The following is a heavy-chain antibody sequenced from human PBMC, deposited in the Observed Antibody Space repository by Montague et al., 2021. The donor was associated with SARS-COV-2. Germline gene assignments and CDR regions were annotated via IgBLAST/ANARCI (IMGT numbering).Heavy chain of an antibody. CDR2: IYYSGCT. J-gene: IGHJ6*02. CDR1: GDSITSSGYY. CDR3: VRLWKYGSRSHSAPRDYYDYGLDV. D-gene: IGHD3-10*01. V-gene: IGHV4-39*01. Sequence: SETLSLTCSVSGDSITSSGYYWGWIRQPPDKGLEWIGNIYYSGCTYYNPSLKSRVTISVDTSKYQFSLKLSSVPAADTVVYYCVRLWKYGSRSHSAPRDYYDYGLDVWGQGTTVTVSS.